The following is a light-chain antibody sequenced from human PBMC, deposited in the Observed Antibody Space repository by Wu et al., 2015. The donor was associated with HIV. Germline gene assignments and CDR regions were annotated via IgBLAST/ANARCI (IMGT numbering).Light chain of an antibody. Sequence: DIQMTQSPSSLSASVGDRVTITCRASQSIDNYLNWYQQKPGKAPKLLIFAASSLQSGAPSTFSGSGSGTGFTLAISSLQPEDFATYYCQQSYSSPWTFGPGTKVEI. V-gene: IGKV1-39*01. CDR3: QQSYSSPWT. J-gene: IGKJ1*01. CDR2: AAS. CDR1: QSIDNY.